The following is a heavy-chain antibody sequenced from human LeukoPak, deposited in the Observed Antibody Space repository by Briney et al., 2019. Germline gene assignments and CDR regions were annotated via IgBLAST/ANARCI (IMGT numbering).Heavy chain of an antibody. CDR1: GFTFSSYS. CDR3: ARDSSSSWENFDY. Sequence: HTGGSLRLSCAASGFTFSSYSMNWVRQAPGKGLEWVSYISSSSSTIYYADSVKGRFTISRDNAKNSLYPQMNSLRAEDTAVYYCARDSSSSWENFDYWGQGTLVTVSS. D-gene: IGHD6-13*01. J-gene: IGHJ4*02. CDR2: ISSSSSTI. V-gene: IGHV3-48*01.